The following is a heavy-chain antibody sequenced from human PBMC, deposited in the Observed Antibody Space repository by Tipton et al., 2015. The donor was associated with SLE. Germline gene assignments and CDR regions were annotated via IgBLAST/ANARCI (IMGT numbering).Heavy chain of an antibody. Sequence: TLSLTCAVSGGSISSSNWWSWVRQPPGKGLEWIGEIYHSGSTNYNPSLKSRVTISVDTSKNQFSLKLSSVTAADTAVYYCVRGGYSYYFDYWGQGTLVTVSS. J-gene: IGHJ4*02. CDR2: IYHSGST. CDR3: VRGGYSYYFDY. CDR1: GGSISSSNW. D-gene: IGHD2-2*02. V-gene: IGHV4-4*02.